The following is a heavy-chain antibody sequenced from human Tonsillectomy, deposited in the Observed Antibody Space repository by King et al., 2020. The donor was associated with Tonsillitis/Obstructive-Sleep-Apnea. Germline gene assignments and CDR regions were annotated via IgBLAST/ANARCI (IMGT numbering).Heavy chain of an antibody. CDR1: GGSIRSRSYY. CDR3: ARLGPGTYSSSSNFDY. CDR2: IYYSGST. Sequence: QLQESGPGLVKPSETLSLTCTVSGGSIRSRSYYWGWIRQPPGKGLEWIGSIYYSGSTYYNPSLKSRVTISVDTSKNQFSLKLSSVTAADTAMYYCARLGPGTYSSSSNFDYWGQGTLVTVSS. J-gene: IGHJ4*02. D-gene: IGHD6-6*01. V-gene: IGHV4-39*01.